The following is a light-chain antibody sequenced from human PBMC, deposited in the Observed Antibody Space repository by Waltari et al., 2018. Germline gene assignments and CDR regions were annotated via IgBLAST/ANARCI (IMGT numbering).Light chain of an antibody. V-gene: IGLV1-51*02. CDR1: SYNIGHYH. J-gene: IGLJ7*01. CDR2: ANI. Sequence: QSVLTQPPSVSAPPGQRVTTSCSVGSYNIGHYHVSWYRQFPGTAPKLLVYANIERPSGIPGRFSGSKSGTSATLDITGLQAGDEADYYCGTWDSSLSGAVFGGGTHLTVL. CDR3: GTWDSSLSGAV.